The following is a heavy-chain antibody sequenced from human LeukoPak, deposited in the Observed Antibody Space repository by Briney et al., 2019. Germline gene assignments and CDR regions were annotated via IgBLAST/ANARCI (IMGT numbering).Heavy chain of an antibody. CDR2: VSGRGDYI. CDR3: AKGAYSSSSFYYYYMDV. J-gene: IGHJ6*03. CDR1: GFTFSNYA. Sequence: SGGSLRLSCAASGFTFSNYAMSWVRQAPGKGLEWVSTVSGRGDYISYADSVKGRFSISRDNSKNTLYLQMNSLRAEDTAVYYCAKGAYSSSSFYYYYMDVWGKGTTVTVSS. D-gene: IGHD6-6*01. V-gene: IGHV3-23*01.